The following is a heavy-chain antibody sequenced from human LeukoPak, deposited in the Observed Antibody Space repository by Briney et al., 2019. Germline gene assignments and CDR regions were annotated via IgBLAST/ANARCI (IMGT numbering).Heavy chain of an antibody. Sequence: GGSLRLSCAAPGFTVSSNYMSWVRQAPGKGLEWVSVIYSGGSTYYADSVKGRFTISRDNSKNTLYLQMNSLRAEDTAVYYCASVYYDSSGYYYVDYWGQGTLVTVSS. D-gene: IGHD3-22*01. CDR2: IYSGGST. CDR3: ASVYYDSSGYYYVDY. V-gene: IGHV3-66*01. CDR1: GFTVSSNY. J-gene: IGHJ4*02.